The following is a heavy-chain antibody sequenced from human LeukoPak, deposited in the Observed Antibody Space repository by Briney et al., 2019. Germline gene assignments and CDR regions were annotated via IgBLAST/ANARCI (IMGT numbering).Heavy chain of an antibody. D-gene: IGHD2-2*01. CDR2: IRYDGSNK. V-gene: IGHV3-30*02. CDR3: ATRDIVVVPAAHDVFDI. CDR1: GFTFSNYG. J-gene: IGHJ3*02. Sequence: GGSLRLSCEASGFTFSNYGMHWVRQTPGKGLEWVAFIRYDGSNKYYRNSVKGRFTISRDNSKNTLYLQMNNLRAEDTAVYYCATRDIVVVPAAHDVFDIWGQGTMVTVSS.